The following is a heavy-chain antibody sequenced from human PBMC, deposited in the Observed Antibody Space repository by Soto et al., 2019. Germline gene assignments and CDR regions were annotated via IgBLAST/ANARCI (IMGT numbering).Heavy chain of an antibody. V-gene: IGHV5-51*01. Sequence: GESLKISCKGSGYSLTSYWIGWVRQMPGKGLEWMGIIYPGDSDTRYSPSFQGQVTISADKSISTAYLQWSSLKASDTVMYYCARRNVLLWFGDYGMDVWGQGTTVTVSS. J-gene: IGHJ6*02. CDR2: IYPGDSDT. CDR3: ARRNVLLWFGDYGMDV. CDR1: GYSLTSYW. D-gene: IGHD3-10*01.